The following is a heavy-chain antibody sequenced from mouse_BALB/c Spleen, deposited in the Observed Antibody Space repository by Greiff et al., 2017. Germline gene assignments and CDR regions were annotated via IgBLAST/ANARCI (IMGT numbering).Heavy chain of an antibody. V-gene: IGHV1-5*01. D-gene: IGHD2-1*01. Sequence: EVQLQQSGTVLARPGASVKMSCKASGYSFTSYWMHWVKQRPGQGLEWIGAIYPGNSDTSYNQKFKGKAKLTAVTSASTAYMELSSLTNEDSAVYYCTREGTIYYGKNYYFDYWGQGTTLTVSS. CDR2: IYPGNSDT. CDR1: GYSFTSYW. CDR3: TREGTIYYGKNYYFDY. J-gene: IGHJ2*01.